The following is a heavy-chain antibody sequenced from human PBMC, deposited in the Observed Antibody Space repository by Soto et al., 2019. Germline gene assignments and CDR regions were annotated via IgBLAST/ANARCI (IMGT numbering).Heavy chain of an antibody. D-gene: IGHD6-13*01. CDR1: GGTFSSYA. V-gene: IGHV1-69*01. J-gene: IGHJ4*02. CDR2: IIPIFGTA. Sequence: QVQLVQSVAEVKKPGSSVQVSCTASGGTFSSYAISWVRQAPGQGLEWMGGIIPIFGTAIYAQKFQGRVTISADESTSTAYMELSSLRSEDTDVDYCARVPGRGSSSRGEWGQGTLVTVSS. CDR3: ARVPGRGSSSRGE.